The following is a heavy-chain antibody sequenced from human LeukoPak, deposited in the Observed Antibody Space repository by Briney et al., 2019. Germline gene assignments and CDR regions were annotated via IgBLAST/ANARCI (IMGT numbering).Heavy chain of an antibody. CDR1: GCTFDDYG. J-gene: IGHJ6*02. CDR3: AKGMGVAHYYFYGMDV. D-gene: IGHD3-16*01. Sequence: GGSLRLSCAASGCTFDDYGMSWVRQAPGKGLEWVSGINWNGGRTGYADSVKGRFTISRDNAKNSLYLQMNSLGAEDTAFYYCAKGMGVAHYYFYGMDVWGQGTTVTVSS. V-gene: IGHV3-20*04. CDR2: INWNGGRT.